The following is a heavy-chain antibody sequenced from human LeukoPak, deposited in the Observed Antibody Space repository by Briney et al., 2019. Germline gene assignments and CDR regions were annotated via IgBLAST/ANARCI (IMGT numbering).Heavy chain of an antibody. CDR3: ARASPGPVDILYYYYMDV. J-gene: IGHJ6*03. V-gene: IGHV4-59*01. CDR2: IYYSGST. Sequence: SETLSLTCTVSGGSISSYYWSWIRQPPGKGLEWIWYIYYSGSTNYNPSLKSRVTISVDTSKNQFSLKLSSVTAADTAVYYCARASPGPVDILYYYYMDVWGKGTTVTVSS. CDR1: GGSISSYY. D-gene: IGHD2-2*02.